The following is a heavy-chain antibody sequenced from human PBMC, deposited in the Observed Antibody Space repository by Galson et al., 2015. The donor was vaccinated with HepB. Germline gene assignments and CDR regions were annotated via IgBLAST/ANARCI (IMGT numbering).Heavy chain of an antibody. CDR3: ARVADVDYGDHSHFDY. Sequence: FLRLSCAASGFTFSDYYMSWVRQAPGKGLERISYISSSTTYTNYADSVKGRFTISRDNAKNSLYLQMNSLRAEDAAVYYCARVADVDYGDHSHFDYWGQGTQVTVSS. D-gene: IGHD4-17*01. CDR1: GFTFSDYY. CDR2: ISSSTTYT. V-gene: IGHV3-11*06. J-gene: IGHJ4*02.